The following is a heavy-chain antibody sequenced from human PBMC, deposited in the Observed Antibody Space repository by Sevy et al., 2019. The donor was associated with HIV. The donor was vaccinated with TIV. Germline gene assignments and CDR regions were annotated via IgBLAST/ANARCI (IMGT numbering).Heavy chain of an antibody. V-gene: IGHV3-7*01. D-gene: IGHD3-3*01. CDR1: GFTFSSYW. Sequence: GGSLRLSCAASGFTFSSYWMSWVRQAPGKGLEWVANIKQDGSEKYYVDSVKGRFTISRDNAKNSLYLQMNSLRAEDTAVYYCARDSKGYDFWSWFHYYYYYMDVWGKGTTVTVSS. CDR2: IKQDGSEK. J-gene: IGHJ6*03. CDR3: ARDSKGYDFWSWFHYYYYYMDV.